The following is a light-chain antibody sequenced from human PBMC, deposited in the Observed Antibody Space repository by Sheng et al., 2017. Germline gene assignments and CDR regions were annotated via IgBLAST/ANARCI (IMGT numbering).Light chain of an antibody. CDR1: YGIGNS. Sequence: DIQMTQSPSSLSASVGDRVTITCRASYGIGNSLAWYQQKPGNAPKLLLHAVSRFESGVPSRFSGSGSGTDFTLTISGLQSEDSAIYYCQQSYTPPYTFGLGPSWRSN. J-gene: IGKJ2*01. CDR2: AVS. V-gene: IGKV1-NL1*01. CDR3: QQSYTPPYT.